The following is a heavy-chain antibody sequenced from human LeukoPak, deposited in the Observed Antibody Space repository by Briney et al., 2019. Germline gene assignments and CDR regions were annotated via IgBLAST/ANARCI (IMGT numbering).Heavy chain of an antibody. J-gene: IGHJ3*02. CDR2: ISGSGGST. V-gene: IGHV3-23*01. Sequence: GGPLRLSCAASGFTFSSYAMSWVRQAPGKGLEWVSAISGSGGSTYYADSVKGRFTISRDNSKNTLYLQMNSLRAEDTAVYYCAKDSRSYYYDSSGYQGAFDIWGQGTMVTVSS. CDR1: GFTFSSYA. CDR3: AKDSRSYYYDSSGYQGAFDI. D-gene: IGHD3-22*01.